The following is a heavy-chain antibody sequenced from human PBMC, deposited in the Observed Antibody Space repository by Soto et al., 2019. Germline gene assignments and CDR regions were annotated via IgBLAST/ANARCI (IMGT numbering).Heavy chain of an antibody. Sequence: SVKVSCKASGGTFSSYTISWVRQAPGQGLEWMGRIIPILGIANYAQKFQGRVTITADKSTSTAYMELSSLRSEDTAVYYCATRNYCSGGSCYSSAFDIWGQGTMVTVSS. V-gene: IGHV1-69*02. CDR2: IIPILGIA. J-gene: IGHJ3*02. D-gene: IGHD2-15*01. CDR1: GGTFSSYT. CDR3: ATRNYCSGGSCYSSAFDI.